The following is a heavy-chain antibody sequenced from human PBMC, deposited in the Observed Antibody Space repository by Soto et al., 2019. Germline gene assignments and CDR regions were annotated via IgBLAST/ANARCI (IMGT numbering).Heavy chain of an antibody. CDR2: IYYSGST. CDR1: GGSISSSSYY. D-gene: IGHD5-12*01. CDR3: ARGGRGYSGYDY. V-gene: IGHV4-39*01. J-gene: IGHJ4*02. Sequence: PSETLSLTCTVSGGSISSSSYYLGWIRQPPGKGLEWIGSIYYSGSTYYNPSLKSRVTISVDTSKNQFSLKLSSVTAADTAVYYCARGGRGYSGYDYWGQGTLVTVSS.